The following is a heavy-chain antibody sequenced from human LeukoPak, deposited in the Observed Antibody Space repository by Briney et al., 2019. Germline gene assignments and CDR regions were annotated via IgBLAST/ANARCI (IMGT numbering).Heavy chain of an antibody. Sequence: ASVKVSCKASGYTFTSYYMHWVRQAPGQGLEWMGIINPSGGSTSYAQKFQGRVTMTRDTSTSTVYMELSSLRSEDTAVYYCARSYCGGGSCGAFDIWGQGTMVTVSS. CDR2: INPSGGST. D-gene: IGHD2-15*01. J-gene: IGHJ3*02. V-gene: IGHV1-46*01. CDR1: GYTFTSYY. CDR3: ARSYCGGGSCGAFDI.